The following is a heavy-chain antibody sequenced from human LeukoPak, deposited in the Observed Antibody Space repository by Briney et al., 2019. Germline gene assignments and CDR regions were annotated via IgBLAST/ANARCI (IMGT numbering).Heavy chain of an antibody. CDR1: GYTFTSYY. D-gene: IGHD1-1*01. J-gene: IGHJ5*02. CDR2: INPSGGST. V-gene: IGHV1-46*01. CDR3: ATSEARKSTGRLHWGLWFDP. Sequence: GASVKVSCKASGYTFTSYYMHWVRQAPGQGLEWMGIINPSGGSTSYAQKFQGRVTMTRDTSTSTVYMELSSLRSEDTAVYYCATSEARKSTGRLHWGLWFDPWGQGTLVTVSS.